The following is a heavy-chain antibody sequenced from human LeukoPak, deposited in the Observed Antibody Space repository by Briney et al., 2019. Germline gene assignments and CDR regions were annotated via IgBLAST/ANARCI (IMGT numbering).Heavy chain of an antibody. CDR3: ARDPYSGDYGNYYYYYMDV. D-gene: IGHD1-26*01. J-gene: IGHJ6*03. CDR2: IKKDGSEK. Sequence: GGSLRLSCAASGFTFSSHWMSWVRQAPGKGLEWVANIKKDGSEKYYVDAVKGRFTISRDNAKNSLYLQMNSLGPEDTAVYYCARDPYSGDYGNYYYYYMDVWGKGTTVTISS. CDR1: GFTFSSHW. V-gene: IGHV3-7*01.